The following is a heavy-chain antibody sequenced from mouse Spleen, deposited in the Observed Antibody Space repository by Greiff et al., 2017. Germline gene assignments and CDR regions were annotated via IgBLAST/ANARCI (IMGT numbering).Heavy chain of an antibody. CDR1: GFNIKDYY. D-gene: IGHD1-1*01. CDR3: TFITTYGEFAY. Sequence: VQLQQSGAELVRPGASVKLSCTASGFNIKDYYMHWVKQRPEQGLEWIGRIDPEDGDTEYAPKFQGKATMTADTSSNTAYLQLSSLTSEDTAVYYCTFITTYGEFAYWGQGTLVTVSA. J-gene: IGHJ3*01. CDR2: IDPEDGDT. V-gene: IGHV14-1*01.